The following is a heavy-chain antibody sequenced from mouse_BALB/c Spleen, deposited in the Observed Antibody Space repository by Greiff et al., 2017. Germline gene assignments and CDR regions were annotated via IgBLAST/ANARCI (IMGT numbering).Heavy chain of an antibody. CDR1: GYTFSSYW. Sequence: VQLQQSGAELMKPGASVKISCKATGYTFSSYWIEWVKQRPGHGLEWIGEILPGSGSTNYNEKFKGKATFTADTSSNTAYMQLSSLTSEDSAVYYCARSRYDGVRFDYWGQGTTLTVSS. D-gene: IGHD2-14*01. CDR3: ARSRYDGVRFDY. V-gene: IGHV1-9*01. J-gene: IGHJ2*01. CDR2: ILPGSGST.